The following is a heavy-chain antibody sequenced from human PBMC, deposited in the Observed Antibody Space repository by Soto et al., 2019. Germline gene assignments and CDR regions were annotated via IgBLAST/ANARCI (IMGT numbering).Heavy chain of an antibody. V-gene: IGHV4-34*01. CDR3: ARGLILWFGELSRRGGHYYYMDV. CDR1: GGSFSGYQ. J-gene: IGHJ6*03. D-gene: IGHD3-10*01. Sequence: SETLSLTCAVYGGSFSGYQWTWIRQTPGKGLEWIGEINDSGNINYNPSLKSRVTILGDTAKKQISLKLSSVTAADTAVYYCARGLILWFGELSRRGGHYYYMDVWGKGTTVTVSS. CDR2: INDSGNI.